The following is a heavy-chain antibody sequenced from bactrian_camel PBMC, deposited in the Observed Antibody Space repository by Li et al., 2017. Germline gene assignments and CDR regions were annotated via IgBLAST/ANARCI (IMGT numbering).Heavy chain of an antibody. D-gene: IGHD1*01. CDR1: GYTYTAIS. Sequence: QLVESGGGSVQAGGSLNLSCAASGYTYTAISMAWFRQGPGKGLEWVSSSSSGALSLVYADSVKGRFTISRDNAKNTVYLLMNSLKPEDTAVYHCVKPNPDARGGFDHWGQGTQVTVS. CDR3: VKPNPDARGGFDH. CDR2: SSSGALSL. J-gene: IGHJ4*01. V-gene: IGHV3S25*01.